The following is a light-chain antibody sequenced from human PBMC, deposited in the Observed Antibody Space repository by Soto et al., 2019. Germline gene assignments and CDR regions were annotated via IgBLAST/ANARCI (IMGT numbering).Light chain of an antibody. CDR1: SSVVGGYNF. CDR2: DVS. CDR3: SSYTSSSTYV. V-gene: IGLV2-14*01. Sequence: QSVLTQPASVSGSPGQSITISCTGTSSVVGGYNFVSWYQQHPGKAPKLLIYDVSDRPSGVSNRFSGSKSGNTASLTISGLQAEDEADYYCSSYTSSSTYVFGTGNKVTV. J-gene: IGLJ1*01.